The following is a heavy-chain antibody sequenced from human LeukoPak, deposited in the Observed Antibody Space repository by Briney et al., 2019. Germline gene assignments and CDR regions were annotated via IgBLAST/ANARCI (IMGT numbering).Heavy chain of an antibody. V-gene: IGHV3-7*04. CDR2: IKQDGSEK. Sequence: GGSLRLSCAASGLTFGSYWMSWVRQAPGKGLEWVANIKQDGSEKYYVDSVKGRFTISRDNAKNSLFLQMNSLRAEDTAVYYCARGEYYYDGGYWGQGTLVTVSS. J-gene: IGHJ4*02. CDR3: ARGEYYYDGGY. CDR1: GLTFGSYW. D-gene: IGHD3-22*01.